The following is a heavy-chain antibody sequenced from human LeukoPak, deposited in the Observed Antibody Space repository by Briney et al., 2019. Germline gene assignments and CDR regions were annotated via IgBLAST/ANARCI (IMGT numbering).Heavy chain of an antibody. D-gene: IGHD3-22*01. CDR3: ARDGTDYYDSSGYYTTD. J-gene: IGHJ4*02. CDR2: IRYDGSNK. V-gene: IGHV3-30*02. CDR1: GFTFSSYG. Sequence: GGSLRLSCAASGFTFSSYGMHWVRQAPGKGLEWVAFIRYDGSNKYYADSVKGRFTISRDNSKNTLYLQMNSLRAEDTAVYYCARDGTDYYDSSGYYTTDWGQGTLITVSS.